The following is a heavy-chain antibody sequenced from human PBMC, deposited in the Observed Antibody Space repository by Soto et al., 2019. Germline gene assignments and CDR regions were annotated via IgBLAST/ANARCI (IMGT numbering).Heavy chain of an antibody. Sequence: SGPTLVNPTQTPTLTCTFSGFSLSTSGMCVSWIRQPPGKALEWLARIDWDDDKYYSTSLKTRLTISKDTSKNQVVLTMTNMDPVDTATYYCARSVVPAAMYAFDIWGQGTMVTVSS. J-gene: IGHJ3*02. CDR2: IDWDDDK. CDR3: ARSVVPAAMYAFDI. CDR1: GFSLSTSGMC. D-gene: IGHD2-2*01. V-gene: IGHV2-70*11.